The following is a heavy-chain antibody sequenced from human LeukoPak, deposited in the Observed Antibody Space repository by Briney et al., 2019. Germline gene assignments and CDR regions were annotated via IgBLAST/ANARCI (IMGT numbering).Heavy chain of an antibody. D-gene: IGHD6-6*01. J-gene: IGHJ5*02. CDR2: MNPNSGNT. V-gene: IGHV1-8*03. CDR3: ARKYSSSSTINWFDP. Sequence: ASVKVSCKASGYTFTGYYMHWVRQATGQGLEWMGWMNPNSGNTGYAQKFQGRVTITRNTSISTAYMELSSLRSEDTAVYYCARKYSSSSTINWFDPWGQGTLVTVSS. CDR1: GYTFTGYY.